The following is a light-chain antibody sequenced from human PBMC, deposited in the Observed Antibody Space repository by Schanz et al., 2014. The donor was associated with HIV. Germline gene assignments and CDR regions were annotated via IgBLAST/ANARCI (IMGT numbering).Light chain of an antibody. CDR2: DVT. J-gene: IGLJ1*01. CDR3: SSYTSSSTLV. V-gene: IGLV2-14*03. CDR1: SNDIGAYNY. Sequence: QSVLTQPASVSGSPGQSITLSCTGTSNDIGAYNYVSWYQQHPDKAPKLLIFDVTNRPSDISHRFSGSKSGITASLTISGLQSEDEADYYCSSYTSSSTLVFGTGTKVTVL.